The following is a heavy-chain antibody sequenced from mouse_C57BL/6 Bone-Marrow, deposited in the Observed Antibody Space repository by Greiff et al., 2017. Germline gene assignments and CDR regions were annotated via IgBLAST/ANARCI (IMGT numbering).Heavy chain of an antibody. J-gene: IGHJ3*01. CDR3: ARTDYYGSRN. CDR1: GYTFTSYW. V-gene: IGHV1-64*01. Sequence: QVQLKQPGAELVKPGASVKLSCKASGYTFTSYWMHWVKQRPGQGLEWIGMIHPNSGSTNYNEKFKSKATLTVDKSSSTAYMQLSSLTSEDSAVYYCARTDYYGSRNWGQGTLLTVSA. D-gene: IGHD1-1*01. CDR2: IHPNSGST.